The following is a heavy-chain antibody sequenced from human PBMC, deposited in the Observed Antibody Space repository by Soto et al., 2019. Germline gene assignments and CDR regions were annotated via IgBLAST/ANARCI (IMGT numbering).Heavy chain of an antibody. V-gene: IGHV4-59*11. CDR3: ARDSYFYDSRGYYRTLDS. CDR2: IFYSGIT. Sequence: SETLSLTCTVSGDSFGKHYWSWIRQSPGEGLEWIGYIFYSGITDYNPSVKSRVTISIDKSRNLFSLNLTSVTAADTAVYYCARDSYFYDSRGYYRTLDSWGQGTLVTVSS. D-gene: IGHD3-22*01. CDR1: GDSFGKHY. J-gene: IGHJ5*01.